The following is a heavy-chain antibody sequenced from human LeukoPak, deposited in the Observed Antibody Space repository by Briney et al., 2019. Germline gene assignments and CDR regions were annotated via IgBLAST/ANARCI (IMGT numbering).Heavy chain of an antibody. CDR1: GGSISSSSYY. Sequence: SETLSLTCTVSGGSISSSSYYWGWIRQPPGKGLEWIGSIYYSGSTYYNPSLKSRVTISVDTSKNQFSVKLSSVTAADTAVYYCASLDRYSYGYHFDYWGQGTLVTVSS. D-gene: IGHD5-18*01. J-gene: IGHJ4*02. CDR2: IYYSGST. V-gene: IGHV4-39*01. CDR3: ASLDRYSYGYHFDY.